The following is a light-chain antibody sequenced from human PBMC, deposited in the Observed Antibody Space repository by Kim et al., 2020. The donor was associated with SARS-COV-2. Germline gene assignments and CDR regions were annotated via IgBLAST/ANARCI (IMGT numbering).Light chain of an antibody. V-gene: IGKV3-20*01. Sequence: EIVLTQSPGTLSLSPGERATLSCRATQSVSSTYLAWYQQKPGQAPRLLIYGASSRATGIPDRFSGSGSGTDFTLTISRLEPEDVAVYYCQQYDSSPLTFGQGTKVDIK. CDR2: GAS. J-gene: IGKJ1*01. CDR3: QQYDSSPLT. CDR1: QSVSSTY.